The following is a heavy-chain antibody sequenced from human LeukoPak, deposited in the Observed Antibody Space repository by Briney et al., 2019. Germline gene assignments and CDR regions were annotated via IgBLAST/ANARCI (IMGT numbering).Heavy chain of an antibody. CDR2: IIPIFGTA. Sequence: SVKVSCKASGGTFSSYAISWVQQAPGQGLEWMGGIIPIFGTANYAQKFQGRVTITADESTSTAYMELSSLGSEDTAVYYCARVAMGRGVAYLGFDPWGQGTLVTVSS. D-gene: IGHD3-10*01. J-gene: IGHJ5*02. V-gene: IGHV1-69*01. CDR1: GGTFSSYA. CDR3: ARVAMGRGVAYLGFDP.